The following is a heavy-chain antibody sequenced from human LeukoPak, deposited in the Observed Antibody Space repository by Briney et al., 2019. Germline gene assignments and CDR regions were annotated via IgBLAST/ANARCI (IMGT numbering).Heavy chain of an antibody. CDR1: GYTFTTYH. V-gene: IGHV1-8*03. D-gene: IGHD6-25*01. J-gene: IGHJ4*02. CDR3: ARATSFTASGYDY. Sequence: ASVKVSCKTSGYTFTTYHINWVRQATGQGLEWLGWVNPYSGDRGYAQKFQGRLSITSDTSISIAYMELGSLRSDDTAVYFCARATSFTASGYDYWGQGTLVTVSS. CDR2: VNPYSGDR.